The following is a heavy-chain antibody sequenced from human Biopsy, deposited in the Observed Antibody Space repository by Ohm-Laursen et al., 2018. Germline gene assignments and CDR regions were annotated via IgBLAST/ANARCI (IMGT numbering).Heavy chain of an antibody. J-gene: IGHJ6*02. V-gene: IGHV3-30*18. Sequence: SLRLSCAASGFTFNNYGMQWVRQAPGKGLEWVAFIFYDGSNTYYADSVKGRFTISRDNSGDTLYLQMSSLRAEDTAVYYCAKDRYNYTPIGGFSMDVWGQGTAVTVSS. CDR3: AKDRYNYTPIGGFSMDV. CDR2: IFYDGSNT. CDR1: GFTFNNYG. D-gene: IGHD5-18*01.